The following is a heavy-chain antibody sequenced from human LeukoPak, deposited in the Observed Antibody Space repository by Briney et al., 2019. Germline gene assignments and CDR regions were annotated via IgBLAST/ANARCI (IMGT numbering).Heavy chain of an antibody. CDR3: AAAAGHLDAFDI. J-gene: IGHJ3*02. CDR1: GFTFSDYY. Sequence: GGSLRLSCAASGFTFSDYYMSWIRQAPGKGLEWVSYISSSGSTIYYADSVKGRFTISRDNAKNSLYLQMNSLRAVDTAVYYCAAAAGHLDAFDIWGQGTMVTVSS. V-gene: IGHV3-11*01. D-gene: IGHD6-13*01. CDR2: ISSSGSTI.